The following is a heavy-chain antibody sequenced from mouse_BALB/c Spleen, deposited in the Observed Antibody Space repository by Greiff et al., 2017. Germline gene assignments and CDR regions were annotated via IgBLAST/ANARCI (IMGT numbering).Heavy chain of an antibody. J-gene: IGHJ4*01. CDR2: IYPSDSYT. V-gene: IGHV1-69*02. CDR3: TIYDGYFYAMDY. CDR1: GYTFTSYW. D-gene: IGHD2-3*01. Sequence: VQLQQPGAELVRPGASVKLSCKASGYTFTSYWINWVKQRPGQGLEWIGNIYPSDSYTNYNQKFKDKATLTVDKSSSTAYMQLSSPTSEDSAVYYCTIYDGYFYAMDYWGQGTSVTASS.